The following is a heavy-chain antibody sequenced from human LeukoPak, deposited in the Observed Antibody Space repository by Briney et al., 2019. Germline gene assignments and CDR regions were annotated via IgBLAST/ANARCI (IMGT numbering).Heavy chain of an antibody. J-gene: IGHJ5*02. Sequence: GGSLRLSCAASGFTFSSYWMSWVRQAPGKGLEWVANIKQDGSEKYYVDSVKGRFTISRDNAKNSLYLQMNSLRAGDTAVYYCARDETGYCSSTSCYAPNWFDPWGQGTLITVSS. CDR2: IKQDGSEK. D-gene: IGHD2-2*01. CDR1: GFTFSSYW. V-gene: IGHV3-7*01. CDR3: ARDETGYCSSTSCYAPNWFDP.